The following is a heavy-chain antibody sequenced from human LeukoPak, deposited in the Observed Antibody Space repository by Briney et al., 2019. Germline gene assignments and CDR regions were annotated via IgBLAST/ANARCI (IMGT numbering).Heavy chain of an antibody. J-gene: IGHJ4*02. V-gene: IGHV5-51*01. CDR2: IYPRDSDT. CDR3: ARHSDVIGAI. CDR1: GYTFTHQW. Sequence: GESLKISCKAAGYTFTHQWIGWVRQMSGSGLEWMGIIYPRDSDTIYSPSFQGHVTISADTSINTAYLEWSSLEASDTAIYYCARHSDVIGAIWGQGTLVTVSS. D-gene: IGHD3-10*01.